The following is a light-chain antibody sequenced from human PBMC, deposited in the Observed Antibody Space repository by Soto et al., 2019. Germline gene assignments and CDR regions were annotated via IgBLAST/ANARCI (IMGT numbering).Light chain of an antibody. CDR1: SINIGTYHV. V-gene: IGLV2-23*01. CDR2: EAN. Sequence: QSALTQPASVSGSPGQSITITCIGSSINIGTYHVVSWYQQNPGEAPKLVIYEANKRPSGVSSRFSGSTAGNTASLTISGLQAEDEADYYCCSHAGSRHWVFGGGTKLTVL. J-gene: IGLJ3*02. CDR3: CSHAGSRHWV.